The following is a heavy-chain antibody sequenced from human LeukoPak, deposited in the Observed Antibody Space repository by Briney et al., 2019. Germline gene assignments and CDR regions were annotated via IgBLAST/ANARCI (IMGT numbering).Heavy chain of an antibody. V-gene: IGHV4-59*12. D-gene: IGHD3-22*01. J-gene: IGHJ6*02. CDR2: ILDGGRT. Sequence: SETLSLTCTESGGSLDNYFWSWIRHPPGKGLEWIGNILDGGRTDYNPSLKSRVTISVDTTNNQISLNLRSVTAADTAVYFCTREFDSGVVDVWGRGTKVTVSS. CDR3: TREFDSGVVDV. CDR1: GGSLDNYF.